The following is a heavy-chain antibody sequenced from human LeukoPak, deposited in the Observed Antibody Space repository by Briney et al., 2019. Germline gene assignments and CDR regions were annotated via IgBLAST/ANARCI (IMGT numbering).Heavy chain of an antibody. V-gene: IGHV3-30*02. J-gene: IGHJ4*02. CDR3: AKPLPDYYDSSGYYSFDY. CDR2: IRNDGSNK. D-gene: IGHD3-22*01. CDR1: GFTFSSYG. Sequence: GGSLRLSCAASGFTFSSYGMYWVRQAPGKGLEWVAFIRNDGSNKYYADSVKGRFTISRDNSKNTLYLQMNSLRAEDTAVYYCAKPLPDYYDSSGYYSFDYWGQGTLVTVSS.